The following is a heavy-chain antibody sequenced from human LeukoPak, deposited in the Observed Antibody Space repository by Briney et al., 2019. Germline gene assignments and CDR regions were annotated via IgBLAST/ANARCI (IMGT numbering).Heavy chain of an antibody. D-gene: IGHD2-15*01. V-gene: IGHV3-7*03. CDR1: GFTFSNYW. CDR3: ARSRCYCSGGSCYSCDWFDP. Sequence: GGSLRLSCAASGFTFSNYWMNWVRQAPGKGLEWVANIKQDGSEKYYVDSVKGRFTISRDNAKNSLYLQMNSLRAEDTAVYYCARSRCYCSGGSCYSCDWFDPWGQGTLVTVSS. J-gene: IGHJ5*02. CDR2: IKQDGSEK.